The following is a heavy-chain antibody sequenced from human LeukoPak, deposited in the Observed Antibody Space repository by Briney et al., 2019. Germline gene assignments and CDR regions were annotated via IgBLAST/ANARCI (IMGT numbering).Heavy chain of an antibody. Sequence: GESLKISCRGSGYSFTSYWIGWVRQMPGKGLEWVGIIYPGDSDTRYSPSFQGQVTISADKSISTAYLQWSSLKASDTAMYYCARRLGRPHWYFDLWGRGTLVTVS. CDR1: GYSFTSYW. J-gene: IGHJ2*01. V-gene: IGHV5-51*01. CDR2: IYPGDSDT. D-gene: IGHD6-19*01. CDR3: ARRLGRPHWYFDL.